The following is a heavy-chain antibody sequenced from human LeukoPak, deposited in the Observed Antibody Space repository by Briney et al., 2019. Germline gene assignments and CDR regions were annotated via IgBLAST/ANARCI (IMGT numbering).Heavy chain of an antibody. V-gene: IGHV1-69*13. CDR2: IIPIFGTA. CDR3: ARDAGDTAMVPMYYFDY. J-gene: IGHJ4*02. D-gene: IGHD5-18*01. CDR1: GYTFTSYY. Sequence: ASVKLSCKASGYTFTSYYMHWVRQAPGQGLEWMGGIIPIFGTANYAQKFQGRVTITADESTSTAYMELSSLRSEDTAVYYCARDAGDTAMVPMYYFDYWGQGTLVTVSS.